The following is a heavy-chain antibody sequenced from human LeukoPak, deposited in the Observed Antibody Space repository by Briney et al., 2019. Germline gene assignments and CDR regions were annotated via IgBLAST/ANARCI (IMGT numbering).Heavy chain of an antibody. CDR1: GFTFSNYG. Sequence: GGSLRLSCAASGFTFSNYGMHWVRQAPGKGLEWVAIISYDGSNQYYTDSVKGRFTISRDNSKNTLYLQMNSLRAEDTAVYYCAKDRSGLNWYFDLWGRGTLVTVSS. CDR3: AKDRSGLNWYFDL. J-gene: IGHJ2*01. V-gene: IGHV3-30*18. D-gene: IGHD6-19*01. CDR2: ISYDGSNQ.